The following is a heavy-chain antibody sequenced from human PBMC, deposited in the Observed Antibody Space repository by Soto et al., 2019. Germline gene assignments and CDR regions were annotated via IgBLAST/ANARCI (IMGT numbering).Heavy chain of an antibody. V-gene: IGHV1-2*02. CDR2: INLNDGGT. J-gene: IGHJ4*02. CDR3: VRDAPSHQSIFDL. Sequence: ASVEVSCKASEYSFVDYYLHLLQQAPEQGLEWMGWINLNDGGTNSPRKFQGRLTMTRDKSITTVYMELSRLRSDDTAVYFCVRDAPSHQSIFDLWGPGTLVTVS. CDR1: EYSFVDYY. D-gene: IGHD2-2*01.